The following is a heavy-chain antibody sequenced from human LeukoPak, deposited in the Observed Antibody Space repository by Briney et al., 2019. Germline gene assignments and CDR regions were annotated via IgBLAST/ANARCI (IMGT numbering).Heavy chain of an antibody. CDR1: GGSISSSSYY. CDR2: IYYSGST. V-gene: IGHV4-39*01. J-gene: IGHJ4*02. Sequence: SETLSLTCTVSGGSISSSSYYWGWIRQPPGKGLEWIGSIYYSGSTYYNPSLKSRVTISVDTSKNQFSLKLSSVTAADTAVYYCASVVLTYYYDSSAQRSFDYWGQGTLVTVSS. D-gene: IGHD3-22*01. CDR3: ASVVLTYYYDSSAQRSFDY.